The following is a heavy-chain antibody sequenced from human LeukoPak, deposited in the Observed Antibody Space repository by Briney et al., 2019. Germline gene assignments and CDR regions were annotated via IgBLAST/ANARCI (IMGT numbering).Heavy chain of an antibody. CDR3: ARDRWELPYYYGMDV. CDR2: INPNSGGT. D-gene: IGHD1-26*01. CDR1: GYTFTGYY. V-gene: IGHV1-2*02. Sequence: GASVKVSCKASGYTFTGYYMHWVRQAPGQGLEWMGWINPNSGGTNYAQKFQGRVTMTRDTSISTAYMELSRLRSDDTAVYYCARDRWELPYYYGMDVWGQGTTVTVSS. J-gene: IGHJ6*02.